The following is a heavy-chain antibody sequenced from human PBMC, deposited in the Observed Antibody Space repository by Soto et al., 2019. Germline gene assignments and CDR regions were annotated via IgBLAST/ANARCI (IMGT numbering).Heavy chain of an antibody. Sequence: QITLKESGPTLVKDTQTVTLTCTFSGFSLSSTGVGVGWIGQPPGKALEGLALINWNDDKRYNPSLKSRLTITKDTSKNQVVLTMTNMDPVDTATYYCARSGHNSGFFYYDYWGQGTLVTVSS. CDR3: ARSGHNSGFFYYDY. CDR2: INWNDDK. CDR1: GFSLSSTGVG. D-gene: IGHD3-22*01. V-gene: IGHV2-5*01. J-gene: IGHJ4*02.